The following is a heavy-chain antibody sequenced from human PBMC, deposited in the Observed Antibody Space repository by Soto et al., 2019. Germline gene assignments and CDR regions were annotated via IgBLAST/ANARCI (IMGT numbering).Heavy chain of an antibody. CDR1: GHSISSGYY. CDR2: IYHSGNT. D-gene: IGHD5-12*01. Sequence: SETLSLTCGVSGHSISSGYYWGWIRQPPGRGLEWIGNIYHSGNTYYNPSLKSRVTISLDTSKNQFSLRLNSVTAADTAVYYCARGANIMATSNDPFDVWGQGTMVT. J-gene: IGHJ3*01. V-gene: IGHV4-38-2*01. CDR3: ARGANIMATSNDPFDV.